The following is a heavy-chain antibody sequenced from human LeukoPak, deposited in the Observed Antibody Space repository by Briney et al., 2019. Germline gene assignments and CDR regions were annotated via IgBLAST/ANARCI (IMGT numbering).Heavy chain of an antibody. CDR1: GFTFSSYN. J-gene: IGHJ4*02. D-gene: IGHD5-18*01. CDR2: ISSSSRYI. Sequence: GGSLRLSCAASGFTFSSYNMNWVRQAPGKGLEWVSSISSSSRYIHYADSVRGRFTISRDNAKNSLYLQMNSLRAEDTAVCYWARDDRGYNFGDYWGQGTLVTVSS. CDR3: ARDDRGYNFGDY. V-gene: IGHV3-21*01.